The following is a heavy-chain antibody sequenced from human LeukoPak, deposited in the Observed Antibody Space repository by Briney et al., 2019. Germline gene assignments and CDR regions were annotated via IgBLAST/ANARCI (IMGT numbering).Heavy chain of an antibody. Sequence: SETLSLTCTVSGGSISSYHWSWIRQPPGKGLEWIGYIYYSGSTNYNPSLKSRVTISVDASKNQFSLKLSSVTAADTAVYYCARDGGSLGDYYCYMDVWGKGTTVTVSS. CDR3: ARDGGSLGDYYCYMDV. CDR1: GGSISSYH. V-gene: IGHV4-59*01. CDR2: IYYSGST. D-gene: IGHD1-26*01. J-gene: IGHJ6*03.